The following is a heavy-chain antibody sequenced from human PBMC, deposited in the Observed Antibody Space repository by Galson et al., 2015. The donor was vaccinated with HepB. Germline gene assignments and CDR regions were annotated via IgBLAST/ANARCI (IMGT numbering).Heavy chain of an antibody. J-gene: IGHJ2*01. CDR1: GFIFSSYV. Sequence: SLRLSCAASGFIFSSYVIHWVRQAPGKGLEWVAIISHDGSNKYYADSVKGRFTISRDNSNNTLYLQMSSLRPEDTAVYYCATGDVLGVWKFYFDLWGRGTLVTVSS. V-gene: IGHV3-30*04. CDR3: ATGDVLGVWKFYFDL. D-gene: IGHD3-16*01. CDR2: ISHDGSNK.